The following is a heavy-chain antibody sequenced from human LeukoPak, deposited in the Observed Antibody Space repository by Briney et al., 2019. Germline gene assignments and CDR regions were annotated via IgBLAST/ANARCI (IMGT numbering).Heavy chain of an antibody. J-gene: IGHJ4*02. V-gene: IGHV3-30*04. CDR3: AKYIVVVPAAINY. Sequence: GGSLRLSCTASGFTFSSYAMHWVRQAPGKGLEWVAVISYDGSNKYYADSVKGRFTISRDNSKNTLYLQMNSLRAEDTAVYYCAKYIVVVPAAINYWGQGTLVTVSS. CDR2: ISYDGSNK. D-gene: IGHD2-2*01. CDR1: GFTFSSYA.